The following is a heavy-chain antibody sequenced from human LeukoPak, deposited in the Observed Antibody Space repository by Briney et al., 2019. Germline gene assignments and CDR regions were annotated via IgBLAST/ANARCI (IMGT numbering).Heavy chain of an antibody. CDR3: ARAKDSYGYSGFDY. CDR2: ISAYNGNT. J-gene: IGHJ4*02. CDR1: GYTFTSYG. V-gene: IGHV1-18*01. Sequence: GASVKVSCKASGYTFTSYGISWVRQAPGQGLEWMGWISAYNGNTNYARKLQGRLTMTTDTSTSTAYMELRSLRSDDTAVYYCARAKDSYGYSGFDYWGQGTLVTVSS. D-gene: IGHD5-18*01.